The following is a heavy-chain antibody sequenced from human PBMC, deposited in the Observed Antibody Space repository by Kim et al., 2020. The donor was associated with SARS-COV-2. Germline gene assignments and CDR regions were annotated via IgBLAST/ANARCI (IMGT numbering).Heavy chain of an antibody. D-gene: IGHD3-16*01. CDR3: AKGLQSHAYRVAMDV. V-gene: IGHV3-23*01. J-gene: IGHJ6*02. Sequence: GGSLRLSCEGSGFDFDTFAITWVRQAPGKGLEWVSRITAHNVVMYYANSVKGRFTASRDNSKAYLQMKGLRGEDTAMYYCAKGLQSHAYRVAMDVWGQGTAVTVSS. CDR2: ITAHNVVM. CDR1: GFDFDTFA.